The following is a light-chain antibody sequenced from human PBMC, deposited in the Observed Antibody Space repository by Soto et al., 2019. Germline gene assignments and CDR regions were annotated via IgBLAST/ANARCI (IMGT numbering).Light chain of an antibody. Sequence: DIQMTQSPSSLSASVRDSVTISCRASQSINRYLNWYQQKPGKAPKLLIFSASGLQSGVPSRFSGGGYGTEFTLTISSLQLEDFATDYWQHSHTNPLTFDGGTKVEIK. J-gene: IGKJ4*01. CDR1: QSINRY. CDR2: SAS. V-gene: IGKV1-39*01. CDR3: QHSHTNPLT.